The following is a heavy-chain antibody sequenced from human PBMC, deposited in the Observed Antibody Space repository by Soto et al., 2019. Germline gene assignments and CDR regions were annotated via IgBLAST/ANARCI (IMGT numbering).Heavy chain of an antibody. Sequence: EVQLVESGGGLVQPGRSLRLSCAASGFTFDDYAMHWVRQAPGKGLEWVSGISWNSGSIGYADSVKGRFTISRVNAKNSLYLQMNRLRAEDTALYYCAKESSQLSRFYYFDYWGQGTLVTVSS. D-gene: IGHD6-13*01. J-gene: IGHJ4*02. CDR2: ISWNSGSI. V-gene: IGHV3-9*01. CDR3: AKESSQLSRFYYFDY. CDR1: GFTFDDYA.